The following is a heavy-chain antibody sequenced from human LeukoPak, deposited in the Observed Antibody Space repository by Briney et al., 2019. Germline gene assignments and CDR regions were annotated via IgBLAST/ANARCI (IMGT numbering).Heavy chain of an antibody. V-gene: IGHV3-30*04. CDR1: GFTFNSYA. D-gene: IGHD6-13*01. CDR3: ARDLEKSSSWCPKSPPEH. J-gene: IGHJ4*02. CDR2: ISYDGSNK. Sequence: GGSLRLSCAASGFTFNSYAMHWVRQAPGKGLEWVALISYDGSNKYYADSVKGRFTISRDNSKKTLYLQMNSLRAEDTALYYCARDLEKSSSWCPKSPPEHWGQGTLVTVSS.